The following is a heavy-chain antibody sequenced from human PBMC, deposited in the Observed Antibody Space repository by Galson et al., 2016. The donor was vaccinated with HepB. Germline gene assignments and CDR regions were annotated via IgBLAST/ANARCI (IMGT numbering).Heavy chain of an antibody. CDR1: GFTVSNNY. V-gene: IGHV3-66*03. CDR2: IYSHGGT. CDR3: ARDGGSNPNWA. J-gene: IGHJ1*01. Sequence: SLRLSCAASGFTVSNNYMNWVRQAPGKGLEWISLIYSHGGTYYAESVWGRFTISRDSSKNTLYLQMNSLRVEDTAGYYCARDGGSNPNWAGGQGTLVTVSS. D-gene: IGHD1-26*01.